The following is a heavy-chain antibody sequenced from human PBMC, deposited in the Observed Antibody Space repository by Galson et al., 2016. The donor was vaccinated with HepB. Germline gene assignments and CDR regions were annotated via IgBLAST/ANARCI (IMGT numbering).Heavy chain of an antibody. Sequence: SVKVSCKASGYTFSTYGISWVRQAPGQGPEWMGWISPYNGNTNYAQKFQGRVTMTTDTSTSTAYMELRSLRSDDTAVYYCARDTGDGFNYAMDVWSQGTTGTVSS. J-gene: IGHJ6*02. V-gene: IGHV1-18*01. D-gene: IGHD2-8*02. CDR3: ARDTGDGFNYAMDV. CDR2: ISPYNGNT. CDR1: GYTFSTYG.